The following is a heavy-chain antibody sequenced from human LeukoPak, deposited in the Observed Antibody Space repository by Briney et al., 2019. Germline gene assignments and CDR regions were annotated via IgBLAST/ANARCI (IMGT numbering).Heavy chain of an antibody. V-gene: IGHV4-39*01. CDR1: GGSISSSSYY. Sequence: PSETLSLTCTVSGGSISSSSYYWGWIRQPPGKGLEWIGSIYYSGSTYYNPSLKSRVTISVDTSKNQFSLKLSSVTAADTAVYYCARHVWSSWYPPVHGPTHFDYWGQGTLVTVSS. J-gene: IGHJ4*02. CDR2: IYYSGST. CDR3: ARHVWSSWYPPVHGPTHFDY. D-gene: IGHD6-13*01.